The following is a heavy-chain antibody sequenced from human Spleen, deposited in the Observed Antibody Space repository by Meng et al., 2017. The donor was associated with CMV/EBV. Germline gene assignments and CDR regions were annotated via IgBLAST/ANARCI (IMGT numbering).Heavy chain of an antibody. CDR3: AREGPRVLRSLDPPTQDSSYGMDV. CDR1: GFTFSRYD. CDR2: INYDGSST. J-gene: IGHJ6*02. Sequence: GESLKISCAASGFTFSRYDMHWVRQTPGKGLVWVSRINYDGSSTSYADSVKGRFIISRDNAKYTLYLQMNSLRAEDTAVYYCAREGPRVLRSLDPPTQDSSYGMDVWGQGTTVTVSS. V-gene: IGHV3-74*01. D-gene: IGHD3-3*01.